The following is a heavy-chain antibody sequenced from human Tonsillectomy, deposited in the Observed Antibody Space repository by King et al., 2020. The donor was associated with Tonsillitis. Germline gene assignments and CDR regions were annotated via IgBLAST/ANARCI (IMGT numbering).Heavy chain of an antibody. CDR1: GGTFSSCA. D-gene: IGHD1-26*01. CDR3: ARDFARGSQRYYYMDV. V-gene: IGHV1-69*09. J-gene: IGHJ6*03. CDR2: IIPVLGVT. Sequence: EQLVQSGGEVKKPGSSVKVSCKASGGTFSSCAASWVRQAPGQGLEWMGRIIPVLGVTYYAQNFQGRVTITADKSTNTAYMELSSLRSEDTAVYYCARDFARGSQRYYYMDVWGNGTTVTVSS.